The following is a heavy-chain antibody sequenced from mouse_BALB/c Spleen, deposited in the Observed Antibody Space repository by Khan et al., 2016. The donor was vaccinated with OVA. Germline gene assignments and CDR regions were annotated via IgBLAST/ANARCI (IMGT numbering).Heavy chain of an antibody. CDR3: TRGVGYFEY. CDR1: GYTFTNYW. Sequence: QVQLQQSGAELVRPGASVKLSCKASGYTFTNYWINWVKQRPGQGLEWIGNIYPSDSYSNYNQNFKDKATLTVDKSSRTAYMQLSSPTSEDSAVFYCTRGVGYFEYWGQGTTLTVSS. V-gene: IGHV1-69*02. J-gene: IGHJ2*01. D-gene: IGHD1-3*01. CDR2: IYPSDSYS.